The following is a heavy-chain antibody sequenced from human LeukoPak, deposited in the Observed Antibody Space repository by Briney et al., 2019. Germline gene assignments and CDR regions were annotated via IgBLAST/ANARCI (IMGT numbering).Heavy chain of an antibody. D-gene: IGHD3-3*01. CDR2: INPSGGST. Sequence: GASVKVSCKASGYTFTSYYMHWVRQAPGPGLEWMGIINPSGGSTSYAQKFQGRVTMTRDTSTSTVYMELSSLRSEDTAVYYCARDRFWSAPYMGSGYDAFDIWGQGTMVTVSS. CDR3: ARDRFWSAPYMGSGYDAFDI. CDR1: GYTFTSYY. J-gene: IGHJ3*02. V-gene: IGHV1-46*01.